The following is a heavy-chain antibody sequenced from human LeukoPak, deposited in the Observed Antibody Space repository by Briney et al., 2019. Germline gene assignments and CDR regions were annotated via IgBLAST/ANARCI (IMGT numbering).Heavy chain of an antibody. V-gene: IGHV3-23*01. CDR3: AKRWDVSVRYFFDH. Sequence: GGSLRLSCAASGFTFRSYAMSWVRQAPGKGLEWVSAISSSGGSTYYADSVKGRFTISRDNSKNTLYLQMNSLRAVVTAVYYCAKRWDVSVRYFFDHGGQGTPVT. J-gene: IGHJ1*01. CDR2: ISSSGGST. CDR1: GFTFRSYA. D-gene: IGHD3-9*01.